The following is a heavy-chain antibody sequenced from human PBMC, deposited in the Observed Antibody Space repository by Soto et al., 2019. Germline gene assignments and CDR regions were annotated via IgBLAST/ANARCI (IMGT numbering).Heavy chain of an antibody. Sequence: QVQLQESGPGLVKPSQTLSLTCTVSGGSISSGDYYWSWIRQPPGKGLEWIGYIYYSGSTYYNPSLKSRVTISVETSMNPFSLKLSSVTAADTAVYYCARASGYGGKGTFDYWGQGTLVTVSS. CDR2: IYYSGST. J-gene: IGHJ4*02. CDR1: GGSISSGDYY. D-gene: IGHD4-17*01. CDR3: ARASGYGGKGTFDY. V-gene: IGHV4-30-4*01.